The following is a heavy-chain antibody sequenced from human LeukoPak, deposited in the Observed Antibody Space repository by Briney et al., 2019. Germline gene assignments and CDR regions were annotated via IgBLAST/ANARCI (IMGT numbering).Heavy chain of an antibody. J-gene: IGHJ4*02. CDR1: GFTFSSYA. Sequence: GGSLRLSCAASGFTFSSYAMNWVRHAPGKGLEWVSYISSSSSTIYYADSVKGRFTISRDNAKNSLYLQMNSLRDEDTAVYYCARDRAATGDYYFDYWGQGTLVTVSS. D-gene: IGHD7-27*01. CDR2: ISSSSSTI. V-gene: IGHV3-48*02. CDR3: ARDRAATGDYYFDY.